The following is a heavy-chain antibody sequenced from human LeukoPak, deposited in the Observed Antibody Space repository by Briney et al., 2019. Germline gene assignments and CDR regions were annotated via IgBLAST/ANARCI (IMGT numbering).Heavy chain of an antibody. CDR1: GYTFTGYY. V-gene: IGHV1-2*02. CDR2: INPNSGGT. CDR3: ARDWDTAMVNIDY. J-gene: IGHJ4*02. Sequence: ASVKVSCKASGYTFTGYYMHWVRQAPGQGLEWMGWINPNSGGTNYAQKFQGRVTMTRDTSISTAYMELSGLRSDDTAVYYCARDWDTAMVNIDYWGQGTLVTVSS. D-gene: IGHD5-18*01.